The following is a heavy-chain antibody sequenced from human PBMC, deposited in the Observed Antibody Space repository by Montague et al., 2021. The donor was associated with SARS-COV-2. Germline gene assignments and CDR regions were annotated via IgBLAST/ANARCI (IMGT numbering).Heavy chain of an antibody. V-gene: IGHV3-9*01. CDR2: ISWNSGSI. J-gene: IGHJ5*02. D-gene: IGHD3-3*01. CDR1: GFTFSSYS. Sequence: SLRLSCAASGFTFSSYSMNWVRQAPGKGLEWVSGISWNSGSIGYADSVKGRFTISRDNAKNSLYLQMNSLRAEDTALYYCAKDSYYDFWSGYSPGENWFDPWGQGTLVTVSS. CDR3: AKDSYYDFWSGYSPGENWFDP.